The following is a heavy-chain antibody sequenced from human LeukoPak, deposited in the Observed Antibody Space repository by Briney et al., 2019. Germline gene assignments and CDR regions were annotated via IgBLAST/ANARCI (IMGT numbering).Heavy chain of an antibody. D-gene: IGHD6-6*01. Sequence: SETLSLTCAVYGGSFSGYYWSWIRQPPGKGLEWIGEINHSGSTNYNPSLKSRVTISVDTSKNQFSLKLSSVTAAGTAVYYCARGPGDSSSSLGFDYWGQGTLVTVSS. CDR3: ARGPGDSSSSLGFDY. CDR1: GGSFSGYY. V-gene: IGHV4-34*01. J-gene: IGHJ4*02. CDR2: INHSGST.